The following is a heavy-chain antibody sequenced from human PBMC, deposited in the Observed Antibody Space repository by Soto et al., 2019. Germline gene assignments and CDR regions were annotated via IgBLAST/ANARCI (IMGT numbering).Heavy chain of an antibody. Sequence: ASVKVSCKXSGYTFTTYAMHWVRQAPGQRLEWLGSINGANGNTKYSQKFQGRVTITRDTSASTAYMEMSSLRSEDTDVYYCARAPGNYYYYAMDVWGQGATVTVSS. CDR3: ARAPGNYYYYAMDV. CDR1: GYTFTTYA. CDR2: INGANGNT. V-gene: IGHV1-3*01. D-gene: IGHD1-26*01. J-gene: IGHJ6*01.